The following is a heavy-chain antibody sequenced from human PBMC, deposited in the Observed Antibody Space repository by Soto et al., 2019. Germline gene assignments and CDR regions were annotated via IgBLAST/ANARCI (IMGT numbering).Heavy chain of an antibody. Sequence: GGSLRLSCAASGFTFSSYSMHWVRQAPGKGLEWVAVISYDGSNKYYADSVKGRFTISRDDSKNTVYLQMNGLRAEDTAVYYCAKDGAYSSSSLYYFDYWGQGTLVTVSS. J-gene: IGHJ4*02. CDR2: ISYDGSNK. V-gene: IGHV3-30-3*01. CDR1: GFTFSSYS. D-gene: IGHD6-6*01. CDR3: AKDGAYSSSSLYYFDY.